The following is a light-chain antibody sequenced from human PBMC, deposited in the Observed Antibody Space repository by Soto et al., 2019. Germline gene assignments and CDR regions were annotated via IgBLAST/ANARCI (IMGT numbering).Light chain of an antibody. V-gene: IGKV1-5*01. CDR2: DAY. CDR3: KQYNSYSVT. J-gene: IGKJ1*01. CDR1: QSISSR. Sequence: DIQMTQSPSTLSASVGDRVTITCRASQSISSRLAWYQQKPGKAPKFLVYDAYNLESGVPSRFSGSGSGTEFTLTIRSLQPDDFATYYCKQYNSYSVTFGQGTKVDIK.